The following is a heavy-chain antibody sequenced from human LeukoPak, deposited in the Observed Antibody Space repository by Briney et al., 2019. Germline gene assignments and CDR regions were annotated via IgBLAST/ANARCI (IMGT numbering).Heavy chain of an antibody. CDR2: INWNGGST. Sequence: GGSLRLSCAASGFTFDDYGMSWDRQAPGKGLEWVSGINWNGGSTGYADSVKGRFTISRDNAKNSLYLQMNRLRAEDTALYYCARAKDGYDFDYWGQGTLVTVSS. V-gene: IGHV3-20*04. CDR3: ARAKDGYDFDY. J-gene: IGHJ4*02. D-gene: IGHD5-24*01. CDR1: GFTFDDYG.